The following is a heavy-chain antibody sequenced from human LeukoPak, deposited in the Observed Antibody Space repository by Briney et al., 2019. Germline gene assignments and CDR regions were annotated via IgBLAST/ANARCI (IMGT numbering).Heavy chain of an antibody. J-gene: IGHJ4*02. CDR3: AREVEWELPDY. Sequence: GGSLRLSCAASGFTFSAYEMNWVRQAPGKGLEWVSYITADGTNKYDADSVKGRFTISRDNAKNSMYLQMNSLRVDDTAIYYCAREVEWELPDYWGQGTLVTVSS. D-gene: IGHD1-26*01. CDR1: GFTFSAYE. V-gene: IGHV3-48*03. CDR2: ITADGTNK.